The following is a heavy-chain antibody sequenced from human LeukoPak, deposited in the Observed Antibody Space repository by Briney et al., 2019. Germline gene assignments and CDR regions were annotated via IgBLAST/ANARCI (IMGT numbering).Heavy chain of an antibody. D-gene: IGHD5-24*01. V-gene: IGHV4-59*01. J-gene: IGHJ4*02. CDR3: ARDGGLQSHFDY. CDR1: TDSFNDYY. Sequence: SETLSLRCSVFTDSFNDYYWNWVRQPPGKGLEWIGYIYYNGNSNYNPSLKGRVTISVDTSKNELSLKLTSVTAADTAIYFCARDGGLQSHFDYWGQGTLVTVSS. CDR2: IYYNGNS.